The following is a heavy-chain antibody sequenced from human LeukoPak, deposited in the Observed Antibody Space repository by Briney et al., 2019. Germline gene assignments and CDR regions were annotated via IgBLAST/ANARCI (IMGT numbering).Heavy chain of an antibody. CDR2: ISAYNGNT. CDR3: ATCTMVRGVILLGFDY. J-gene: IGHJ4*02. V-gene: IGHV1-18*04. Sequence: ASVKVSCKASGYTFTSYGNSWVRQAPGQGLELMGWISAYNGNTNYAQKLQGRVTMTTDTSTSTAYMELRSLRSDDTAVYYCATCTMVRGVILLGFDYWGQGTLVTVSS. CDR1: GYTFTSYG. D-gene: IGHD3-10*01.